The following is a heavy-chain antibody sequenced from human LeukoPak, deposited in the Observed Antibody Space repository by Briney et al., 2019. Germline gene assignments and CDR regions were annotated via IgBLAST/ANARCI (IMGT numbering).Heavy chain of an antibody. J-gene: IGHJ4*02. D-gene: IGHD3-10*01. CDR2: INHSGST. CDR3: ARRGLRFWFGNQFDY. V-gene: IGHV4-34*01. Sequence: SETLSLTFAVYGGSFSGYYWSWIRQPPGKGRGWIGEINHSGSTNYNPSLKSRVTISVDTSKNQFSLKLSSVNAAETAVYYCARRGLRFWFGNQFDYWGQGTLVTVSS. CDR1: GGSFSGYY.